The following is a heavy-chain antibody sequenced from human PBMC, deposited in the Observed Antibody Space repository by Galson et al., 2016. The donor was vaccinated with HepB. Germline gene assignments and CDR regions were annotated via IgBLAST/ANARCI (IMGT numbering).Heavy chain of an antibody. CDR2: IDEEGSET. J-gene: IGHJ5*01. D-gene: IGHD1-1*01. Sequence: SLRLSCAASGFIFSDDWMHWVRQTAGRGLVYIAHIDEEGSETSYADSVKGRFTISRDNAKNTVFLQMNSTRADDTAVYCCGKGGPQGTGTLDSWGQGTQVTVSS. CDR3: GKGGPQGTGTLDS. V-gene: IGHV3-74*01. CDR1: GFIFSDDW.